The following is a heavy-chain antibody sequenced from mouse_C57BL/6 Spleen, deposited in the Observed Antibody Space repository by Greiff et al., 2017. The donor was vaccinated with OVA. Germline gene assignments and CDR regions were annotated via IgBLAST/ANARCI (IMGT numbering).Heavy chain of an antibody. Sequence: QVQLQQPGAELVKPGASVKMSCKASGYTFTSYWITWVKQRPGQGLEWIGDIYTGSGSTNYNEKVKSRVTLTVDTASSTAYMQLSSLTYEDSAVYYCARKGIYYGNYAYAMDYWGHGTSVTVSS. J-gene: IGHJ4*01. D-gene: IGHD2-1*01. V-gene: IGHV1-55*01. CDR3: ARKGIYYGNYAYAMDY. CDR1: GYTFTSYW. CDR2: IYTGSGST.